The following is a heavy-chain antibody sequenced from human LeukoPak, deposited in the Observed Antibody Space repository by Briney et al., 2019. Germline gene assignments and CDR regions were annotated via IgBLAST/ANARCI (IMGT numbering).Heavy chain of an antibody. CDR2: IYHSGST. D-gene: IGHD5-12*01. CDR1: GDSFSYFY. CDR3: ARVAQFYYSYMDV. V-gene: IGHV4-39*01. J-gene: IGHJ6*03. Sequence: NASETLSLTCTVSGDSFSYFYWSWIRQPPGKGLEWIGSIYHSGSTYYNPSLKSRVTISVDTSKNQFSLKLSSVTAADTAVYYCARVAQFYYSYMDVWGKGTTVAISS.